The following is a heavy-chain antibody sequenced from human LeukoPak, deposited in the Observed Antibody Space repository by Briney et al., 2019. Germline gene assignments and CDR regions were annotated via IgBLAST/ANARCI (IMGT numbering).Heavy chain of an antibody. D-gene: IGHD6-19*01. CDR1: GFTVSSNY. J-gene: IGHJ3*02. CDR3: ARDRIPEQWLGAFDI. Sequence: PGGSLRLSCAASGFTVSSNYMSWVRQAPGKGLEWVSVIYSGGSTYYADSVKGRFTISRDNSKNTLYLQMNSLRAEDTAVYYCARDRIPEQWLGAFDIWGQGTMVTVSS. CDR2: IYSGGST. V-gene: IGHV3-53*01.